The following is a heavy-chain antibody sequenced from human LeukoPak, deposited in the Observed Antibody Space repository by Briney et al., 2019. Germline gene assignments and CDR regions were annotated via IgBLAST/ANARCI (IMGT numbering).Heavy chain of an antibody. Sequence: GGSLTLSCAASGSTLNNYGIHWVRQAPGKGLEWVAVISYDGDNKYYADSLKGRFTISRDNSKNTLFLQMHNLRAEDTAVYYCAKISSAWGIFYYDMDVWGQGTTVTVSS. V-gene: IGHV3-30*18. CDR1: GSTLNNYG. D-gene: IGHD6-19*01. CDR2: ISYDGDNK. J-gene: IGHJ6*02. CDR3: AKISSAWGIFYYDMDV.